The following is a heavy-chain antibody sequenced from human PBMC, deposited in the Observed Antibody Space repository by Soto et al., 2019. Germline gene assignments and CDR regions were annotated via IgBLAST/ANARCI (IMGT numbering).Heavy chain of an antibody. CDR3: AKQLRAPTEIDY. V-gene: IGHV3-23*01. Sequence: GGSLRLSCAASGFTFSSYAMSWVRQAPGKGLEWVSAISGSGGSTYYADSVKGRFTISRDNSKNTLYLQMNSLRAEDTDVYYCAKQLRAPTEIDYWGQGTLVTVSS. CDR2: ISGSGGST. CDR1: GFTFSSYA. J-gene: IGHJ4*02. D-gene: IGHD1-1*01.